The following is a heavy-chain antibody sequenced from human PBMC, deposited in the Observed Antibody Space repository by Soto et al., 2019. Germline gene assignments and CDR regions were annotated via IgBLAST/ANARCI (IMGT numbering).Heavy chain of an antibody. D-gene: IGHD3-16*01. CDR3: ARDWRQMSRGGFFDY. J-gene: IGHJ4*02. Sequence: QVRLVQSGAEVKKPGSSVTLSCKVSGGNSNSYSIAWVRQAPGQALQWLGTIVPLSGTPNHAQQFQARVTITADTSTNTASLEMSSLRSEDTAIYYCARDWRQMSRGGFFDYWGQGSLVTISS. CDR1: GGNSNSYS. CDR2: IVPLSGTP. V-gene: IGHV1-69*06.